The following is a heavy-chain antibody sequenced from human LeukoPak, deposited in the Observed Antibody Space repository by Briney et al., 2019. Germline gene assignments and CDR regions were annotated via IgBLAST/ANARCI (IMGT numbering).Heavy chain of an antibody. Sequence: PSETLSLTCTVSGGSISSYYWSWIRQPPGKGLEWIGYIYYSGSTDYNPSLRSRVTISVDTSKSQFSLKLSSVTAADTAVYYCASGRGLYSFYAFDIWGQGTMVTVSS. CDR2: IYYSGST. CDR3: ASGRGLYSFYAFDI. D-gene: IGHD5-18*01. CDR1: GGSISSYY. V-gene: IGHV4-59*01. J-gene: IGHJ3*02.